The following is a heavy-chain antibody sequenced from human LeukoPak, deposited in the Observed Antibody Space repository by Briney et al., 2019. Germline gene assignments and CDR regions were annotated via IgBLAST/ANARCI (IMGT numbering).Heavy chain of an antibody. CDR2: INHNGST. CDR3: ARKGAKESSSWASYFDY. Sequence: SETLSLTCAVYGGSFSGYYWSWIRQPPGKGLEWIGEINHNGSTNYNPSLKSRVTISVDTSKNQFSLKLSSVTAADTAVYYCARKGAKESSSWASYFDYWGQGTLVTVSS. D-gene: IGHD6-6*01. CDR1: GGSFSGYY. J-gene: IGHJ4*02. V-gene: IGHV4-34*01.